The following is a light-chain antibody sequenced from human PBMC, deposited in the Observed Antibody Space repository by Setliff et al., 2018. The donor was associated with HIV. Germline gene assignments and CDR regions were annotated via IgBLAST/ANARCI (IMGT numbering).Light chain of an antibody. V-gene: IGLV2-14*03. CDR1: SSDVGTYNF. Sequence: QSALAQPASVSGSPGQSITISCTGTSSDVGTYNFVSWYQQHPGKAPKLIIYDVNYRPSGVSNRFSGSKSGSTASLTISGLQAEDEADYYCSSYTSSTPLYVFGTGTKV. J-gene: IGLJ1*01. CDR2: DVN. CDR3: SSYTSSTPLYV.